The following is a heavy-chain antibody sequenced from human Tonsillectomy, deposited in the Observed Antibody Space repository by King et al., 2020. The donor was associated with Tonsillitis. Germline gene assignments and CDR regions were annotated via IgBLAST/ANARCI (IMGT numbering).Heavy chain of an antibody. V-gene: IGHV3-53*04. J-gene: IGHJ6*02. D-gene: IGHD3-3*01. CDR2: IYSGGST. CDR1: GFTVSSNY. Sequence: VQLVESGGGLVQPGGSLRLSCAASGFTVSSNYMSWVRRAPGKGLEWVSIIYSGGSTYYADSVKGRFTISRNNSKNTLDLQMNSMRAEDTAVYYCARDRGSTIFGVDYYYYGMDVWGQGTTVTVSS. CDR3: ARDRGSTIFGVDYYYYGMDV.